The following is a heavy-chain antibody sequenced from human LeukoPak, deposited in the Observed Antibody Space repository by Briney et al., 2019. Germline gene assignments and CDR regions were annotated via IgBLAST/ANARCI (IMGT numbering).Heavy chain of an antibody. V-gene: IGHV3-23*01. D-gene: IGHD5-18*01. CDR2: ISGSGGST. CDR3: AKGTQLWPYEYYFDY. CDR1: GFTFSSYA. J-gene: IGHJ4*02. Sequence: GGSLRLSCAASGFTFSSYAVSWVRQAPGKGLEWVSAISGSGGSTYYADSVKGRFTISRDNSKNTLYLQMNSLRAEDTAVYYCAKGTQLWPYEYYFDYWGQGTLVTVSS.